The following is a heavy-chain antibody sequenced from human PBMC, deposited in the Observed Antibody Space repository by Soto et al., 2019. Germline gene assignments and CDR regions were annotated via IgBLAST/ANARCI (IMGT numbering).Heavy chain of an antibody. D-gene: IGHD6-6*01. J-gene: IGHJ6*02. V-gene: IGHV4-34*01. Sequence: RQPPGKGLEWIGEINHSGSTNYNPSLKSRVTISVDTSKNQFSLKLSSVTAADTAVYYCARLIGQLVPVWGHGMDVWGQGTTVTVSS. CDR2: INHSGST. CDR3: ARLIGQLVPVWGHGMDV.